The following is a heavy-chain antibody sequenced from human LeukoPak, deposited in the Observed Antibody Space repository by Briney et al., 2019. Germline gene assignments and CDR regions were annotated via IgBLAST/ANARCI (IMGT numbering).Heavy chain of an antibody. CDR3: ARGWAARGQKSCFDY. Sequence: ASETLSLTCTVSAGSISSYYWAWIRQPAGKGLEWLGRMYASGDFNYIPFLKSRVTMSVDTSKNQFSLNLSSVTAADTAVYYCARGWAARGQKSCFDYWGRGTLVTVSS. D-gene: IGHD1-26*01. CDR2: MYASGDF. V-gene: IGHV4-4*07. CDR1: AGSISSYY. J-gene: IGHJ4*02.